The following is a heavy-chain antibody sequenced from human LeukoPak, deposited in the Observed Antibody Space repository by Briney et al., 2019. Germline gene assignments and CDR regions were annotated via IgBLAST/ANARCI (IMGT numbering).Heavy chain of an antibody. V-gene: IGHV1-69*13. Sequence: SVKVSCKASGGTFSCYAISWVRQAPGQGLEWMGGIIPIFGTANYAQKFQGRVTITADESTSTAYMELSSLRSEDTAVYYCARAPYYYGSGSCYLGFDYWGQGTLVTVSS. CDR2: IIPIFGTA. D-gene: IGHD3-10*01. CDR1: GGTFSCYA. CDR3: ARAPYYYGSGSCYLGFDY. J-gene: IGHJ4*02.